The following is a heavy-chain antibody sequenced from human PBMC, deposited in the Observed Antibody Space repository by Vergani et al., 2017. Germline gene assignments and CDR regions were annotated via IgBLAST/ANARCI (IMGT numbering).Heavy chain of an antibody. J-gene: IGHJ6*02. Sequence: QVQLVQSGAEVKKPGSSVKVSCKASGGTFSSYTISWVRQAPGQGLEWMGRIIPILGIANYAQKFQGRVTITADKSTSTAYMELSSLRSEDTAVYYCARGVHMTGYYYYGMDVWGQGTTVTVSS. CDR1: GGTFSSYT. D-gene: IGHD3-9*01. CDR2: IIPILGIA. V-gene: IGHV1-69*02. CDR3: ARGVHMTGYYYYGMDV.